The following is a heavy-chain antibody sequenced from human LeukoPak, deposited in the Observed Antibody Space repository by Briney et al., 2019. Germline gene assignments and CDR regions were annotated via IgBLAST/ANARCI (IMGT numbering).Heavy chain of an antibody. CDR2: IYYSGST. CDR1: GGSISSYY. D-gene: IGHD6-13*01. Sequence: SETLSLTCTVSGGSISSYYWSWIRQPPGKGLEWIGYIYYSGSTNYNPSLKSRVTTSVDTSKNQFSLKLSSVTAAGTAVYYCARHPSSWYDWFDPWGQGTLVTVSS. J-gene: IGHJ5*02. CDR3: ARHPSSWYDWFDP. V-gene: IGHV4-59*08.